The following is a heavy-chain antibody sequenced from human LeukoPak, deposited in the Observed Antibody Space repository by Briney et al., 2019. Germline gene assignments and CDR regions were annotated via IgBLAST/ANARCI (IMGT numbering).Heavy chain of an antibody. Sequence: NSSETLSLTCDVYAGSFSGYYWSWIRQPPGKGLEWDGEINHSGSTNYNPSLKSRVTISVDTSKNQFSLKLSSVTAAETAVYDCVRGRRAIVVVPAAIGWFDPWGGGTLVTVSS. J-gene: IGHJ5*02. V-gene: IGHV4-34*01. D-gene: IGHD2-2*02. CDR3: VRGRRAIVVVPAAIGWFDP. CDR2: INHSGST. CDR1: AGSFSGYY.